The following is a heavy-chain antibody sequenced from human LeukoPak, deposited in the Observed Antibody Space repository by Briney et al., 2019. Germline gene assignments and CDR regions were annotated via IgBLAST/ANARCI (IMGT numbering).Heavy chain of an antibody. V-gene: IGHV5-51*01. Sequence: GASLKISFKGSGSSFTSYWIGWVRQMPGKGLEWMEIIYPGDSDTRYSPSFQGQVTISADKSISTAYLQWSSLKASDTAMYYCASRLYCSSTSCYSEFDYWGQGTLVTVSS. CDR3: ASRLYCSSTSCYSEFDY. J-gene: IGHJ4*02. D-gene: IGHD2-2*01. CDR1: GSSFTSYW. CDR2: IYPGDSDT.